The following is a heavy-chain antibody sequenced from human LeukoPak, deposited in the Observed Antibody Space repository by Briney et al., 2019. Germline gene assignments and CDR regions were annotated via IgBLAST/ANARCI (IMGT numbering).Heavy chain of an antibody. V-gene: IGHV4-34*01. CDR3: ATHKDTSCYST. CDR1: GGSFSGYY. CDR2: INHSGST. D-gene: IGHD2-2*01. Sequence: PSETLSLTCAVYGGSFSGYYWSWIRQPPGKGLEWIGEINHSGSTNYNPSLKSRVTISVDTSKNQFSLKLSSVTAAGTAVYYCATHKDTSCYSTWGQGTLVTVSS. J-gene: IGHJ5*02.